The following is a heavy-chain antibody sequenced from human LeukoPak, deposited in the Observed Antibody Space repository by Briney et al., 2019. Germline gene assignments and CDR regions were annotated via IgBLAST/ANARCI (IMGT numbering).Heavy chain of an antibody. Sequence: SETLSLTCTVSGGSINSSSYYWGWIRQPPGKGLEWIGSICYSGSTYYNPSLKSRVTISVDTSKNQFSLKLSSVTAADTAVYYCARRHDDHGDYAGGFDPWGQGTLVTVSS. V-gene: IGHV4-39*01. CDR3: ARRHDDHGDYAGGFDP. CDR2: ICYSGST. CDR1: GGSINSSSYY. D-gene: IGHD4-17*01. J-gene: IGHJ5*02.